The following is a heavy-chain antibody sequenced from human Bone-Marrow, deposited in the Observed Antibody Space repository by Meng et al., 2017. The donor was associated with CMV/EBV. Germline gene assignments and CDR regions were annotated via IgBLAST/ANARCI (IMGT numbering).Heavy chain of an antibody. CDR3: ARGDEGMIRGVVPV. J-gene: IGHJ6*02. D-gene: IGHD3-10*01. CDR2: INHSGST. Sequence: ESLKISCAVYGGSFSGYYWTWIRQPPGKGLEWIGEINHSGSTNYNSSLESRVTISVDTSKNQFSLKVSSVTAADTAVYYCARGDEGMIRGVVPVWVQGTTVTVSS. CDR1: GGSFSGYY. V-gene: IGHV4-34*01.